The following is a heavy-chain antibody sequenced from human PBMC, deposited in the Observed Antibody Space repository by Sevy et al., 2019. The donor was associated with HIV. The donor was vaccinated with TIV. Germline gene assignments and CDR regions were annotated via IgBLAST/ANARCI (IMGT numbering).Heavy chain of an antibody. J-gene: IGHJ4*02. CDR2: ISATGSST. CDR1: RFTFSNYA. D-gene: IGHD6-25*01. CDR3: AKAYSSDWYFFDF. V-gene: IGHV3-23*01. Sequence: GGSLRLSCAASRFTFSNYAMAWVRQAPGKGLEWVSAISATGSSTNFADSVKGRFTVSRDNSKNTLSLEMSSLRAEDTAIYYCAKAYSSDWYFFDFWGQGTAVTVSS.